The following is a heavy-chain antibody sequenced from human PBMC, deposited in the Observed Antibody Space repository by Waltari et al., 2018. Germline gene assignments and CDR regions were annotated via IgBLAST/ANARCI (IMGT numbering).Heavy chain of an antibody. V-gene: IGHV3-7*01. CDR3: ARSSRRSSWYGNFDY. Sequence: VQLVESGGALVQPGGSRRLSSAASGFTFSSHWMSWVRQAPGKGLEWVANIKQEGREKYYGDSVEGRFTISRDNAKSSLYLQINSLRAEDTAVYYCARSSRRSSWYGNFDYWGQGTLVTVSS. D-gene: IGHD6-13*01. J-gene: IGHJ4*02. CDR2: IKQEGREK. CDR1: GFTFSSHW.